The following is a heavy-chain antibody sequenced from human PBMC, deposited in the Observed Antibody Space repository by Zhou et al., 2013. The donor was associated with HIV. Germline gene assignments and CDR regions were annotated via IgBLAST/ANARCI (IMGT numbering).Heavy chain of an antibody. CDR3: ARANASPMKGYNWLDP. Sequence: QVQLVQSGAEVKKPGSSVRISCQPSESSFSNFAITWVRQAPGQRLEWMGRLIPMLLTPNYAPNFQDRVTITADKSTNTVYMELRSLQSEDTAIYYCARANASPMKGYNWLDPWGQGTLVTVSS. CDR2: LIPMLLTP. J-gene: IGHJ5*02. V-gene: IGHV1-69*14. D-gene: IGHD3-16*01. CDR1: ESSFSNFA.